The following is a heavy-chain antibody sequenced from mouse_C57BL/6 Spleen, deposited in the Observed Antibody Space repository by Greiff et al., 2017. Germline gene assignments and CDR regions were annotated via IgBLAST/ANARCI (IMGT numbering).Heavy chain of an antibody. CDR3: ARAMDY. Sequence: EVKLMESGGGLVKPGGSLKLSCAASGFTFSDYGMHWVRQAPEKGLEWVAYISSGSSTIYYADTVKGRFTISRDTAKHTLFLQMTSLRSEDTAMYYCARAMDYWGQGTSVTVSS. V-gene: IGHV5-17*01. CDR2: ISSGSSTI. CDR1: GFTFSDYG. J-gene: IGHJ4*01.